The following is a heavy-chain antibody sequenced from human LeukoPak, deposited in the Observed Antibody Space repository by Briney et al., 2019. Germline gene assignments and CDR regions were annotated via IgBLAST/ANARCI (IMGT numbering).Heavy chain of an antibody. J-gene: IGHJ3*02. V-gene: IGHV3-21*01. D-gene: IGHD3-10*01. Sequence: PGGSLRLSCAASGFTFRRHGMHWVRQDPGKGLEWVSSISSSSSYIYYADSVKGRFTISRDNAKNSLYLQMNSLRAEDTAVYYCARDRPEVLLSLMGAFDIWGQGTMVTVSS. CDR3: ARDRPEVLLSLMGAFDI. CDR2: ISSSSSYI. CDR1: GFTFRRHG.